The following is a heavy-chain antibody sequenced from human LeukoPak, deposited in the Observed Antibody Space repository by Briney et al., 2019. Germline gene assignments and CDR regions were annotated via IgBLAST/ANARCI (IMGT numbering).Heavy chain of an antibody. D-gene: IGHD3-10*01. CDR3: ARAEVRGVIRY. CDR1: GYTFSVYY. Sequence: ASVKVSCKASGYTFSVYYMHWVRQAPGQGLEWMGIINPSDGSTTYAQKFQGRVTVTRDTSTSTVYMELSSLRSEDTAVYYCARAEVRGVIRYWGQGTLVTVSS. J-gene: IGHJ4*02. V-gene: IGHV1-46*01. CDR2: INPSDGST.